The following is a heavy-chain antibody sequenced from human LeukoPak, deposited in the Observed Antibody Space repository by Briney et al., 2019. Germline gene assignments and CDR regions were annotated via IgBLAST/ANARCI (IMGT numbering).Heavy chain of an antibody. CDR3: STARDPGYYPDY. CDR1: GFTFNTAW. D-gene: IGHD3-9*01. V-gene: IGHV3-15*01. Sequence: PGGSLRLSCAASGFTFNTAWMNWVRQAPGKGLEWVGRIKSKTDGGTIDYAAPVKGRFTISRDDSKTTFYLQMNSLKIEDTAVYYCSTARDPGYYPDYWGQGTPVTVSS. CDR2: IKSKTDGGTI. J-gene: IGHJ4*02.